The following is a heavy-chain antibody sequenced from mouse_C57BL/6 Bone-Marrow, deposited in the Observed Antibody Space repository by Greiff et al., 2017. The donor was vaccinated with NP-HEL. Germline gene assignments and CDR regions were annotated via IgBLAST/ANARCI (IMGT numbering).Heavy chain of an antibody. D-gene: IGHD1-1*01. CDR2: ISNGGGST. CDR3: ASLDYYGSSDYYAMDD. Sequence: EVKVEESGGGLVQPGGSLKLSCAASGFTFSDYYMYWVRQTPEKRLEWVAYISNGGGSTYYPDTVKGRFTISRDTAKNTLYLQMSRLKSEDTAMYYCASLDYYGSSDYYAMDDWGQGTSVTVSS. CDR1: GFTFSDYY. J-gene: IGHJ4*01. V-gene: IGHV5-12*01.